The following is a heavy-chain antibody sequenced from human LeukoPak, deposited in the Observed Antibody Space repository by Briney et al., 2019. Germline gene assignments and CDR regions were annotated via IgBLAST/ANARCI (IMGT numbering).Heavy chain of an antibody. Sequence: GASVKVSCKASGYTFTSYAMNWVRQAPGQGLEWMGWINTNTGNPTYAQGFTRRFVFSLDTSVSTAYLQIISLKTEDSAVYYCARDPDIVVTIDDLDIWGQGTMVTVSS. CDR2: INTNTGNP. CDR3: ARDPDIVVTIDDLDI. CDR1: GYTFTSYA. V-gene: IGHV7-4-1*02. J-gene: IGHJ3*02. D-gene: IGHD5-12*01.